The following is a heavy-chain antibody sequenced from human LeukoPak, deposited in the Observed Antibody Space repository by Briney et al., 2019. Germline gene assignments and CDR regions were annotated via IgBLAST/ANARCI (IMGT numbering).Heavy chain of an antibody. CDR1: GYSFTNRW. Sequence: GEALKISCKTSGYSFTNRWIGWVRQMPGKGLEWMGIVCPNDYDTRYSPSFQGRVTISADKSIGTAYLQWSSLRASDTAMYYCARHEGSSLSDPFDIWGQGTLVTVSS. J-gene: IGHJ3*02. D-gene: IGHD6-19*01. CDR3: ARHEGSSLSDPFDI. V-gene: IGHV5-51*01. CDR2: VCPNDYDT.